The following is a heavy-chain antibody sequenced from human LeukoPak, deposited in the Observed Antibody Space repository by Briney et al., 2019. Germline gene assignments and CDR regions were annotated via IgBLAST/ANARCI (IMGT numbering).Heavy chain of an antibody. CDR1: GGSMSGYY. Sequence: SETPSLTCTVSGGSMSGYYCSWLRQPPGEGLEGIGYIYYNGRANYNPSLKSRVTISEDTSRNQFSLKLTSVTAADTAVYYCARVDYYGSGGIFDPWGQGILVTVSS. V-gene: IGHV4-59*01. CDR3: ARVDYYGSGGIFDP. D-gene: IGHD3-10*01. CDR2: IYYNGRA. J-gene: IGHJ5*02.